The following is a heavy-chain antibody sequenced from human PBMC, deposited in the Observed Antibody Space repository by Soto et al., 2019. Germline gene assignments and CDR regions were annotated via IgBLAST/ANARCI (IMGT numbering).Heavy chain of an antibody. J-gene: IGHJ6*03. CDR3: ARDPRHLVTTGPYYYYYMDV. D-gene: IGHD2-21*02. CDR1: GFTVSSNY. CDR2: IYSGGST. V-gene: IGHV3-66*01. Sequence: GSLRLSCAASGFTVSSNYMSWVRQAPGKGLEWVSVIYSGGSTYYADSVKGRFTISRDNSKNTLYLQMNSLRAEDTAVYYCARDPRHLVTTGPYYYYYMDVSVKGTTVTVSS.